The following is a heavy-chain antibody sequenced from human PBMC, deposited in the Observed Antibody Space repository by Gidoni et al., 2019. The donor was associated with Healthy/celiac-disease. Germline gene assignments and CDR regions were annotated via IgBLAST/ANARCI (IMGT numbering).Heavy chain of an antibody. CDR1: GFTFSSYG. D-gene: IGHD4-4*01. J-gene: IGHJ6*02. Sequence: QVQLVESGGGVVQPGRSLRVSCAASGFTFSSYGMHWVRQAPGKGLEWVAVIWYDVSNKYYADSVKGRFTISRDNSKNTLYLQMNSLRAEDTAVYYCARDRTTVTYYGMDVWGQGTTVTVSS. V-gene: IGHV3-33*01. CDR3: ARDRTTVTYYGMDV. CDR2: IWYDVSNK.